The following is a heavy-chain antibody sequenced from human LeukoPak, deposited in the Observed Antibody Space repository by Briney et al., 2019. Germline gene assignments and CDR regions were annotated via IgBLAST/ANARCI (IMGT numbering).Heavy chain of an antibody. CDR2: ISGSGGST. J-gene: IGHJ4*02. D-gene: IGHD1-26*01. V-gene: IGHV3-23*01. CDR1: GFTFRSYA. Sequence: GGSLRLSCAASGFTFRSYAMSWVRQAPGKRLEWVSAISGSGGSTYYADSVKGRFTISRDNSKNTLYLQMNSLRAEDTAVYYCARTRTSGSYRFDYCGEGTLVTVSS. CDR3: ARTRTSGSYRFDY.